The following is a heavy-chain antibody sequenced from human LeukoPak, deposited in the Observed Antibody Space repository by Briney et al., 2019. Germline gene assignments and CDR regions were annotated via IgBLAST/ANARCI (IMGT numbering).Heavy chain of an antibody. V-gene: IGHV3-30*18. D-gene: IGHD1-26*01. CDR1: GFTFSSYG. J-gene: IGHJ6*03. CDR2: ISYDGSNK. Sequence: GGSLRLSCVVSGFTFSSYGMHWVRQAPGKGLEWVAVISYDGSNKYYADSVKGRFTISRDNSKNTLYLQMNSLRAEDTAVYYCAKDQRWAMDVWGKGTTVTVSS. CDR3: AKDQRWAMDV.